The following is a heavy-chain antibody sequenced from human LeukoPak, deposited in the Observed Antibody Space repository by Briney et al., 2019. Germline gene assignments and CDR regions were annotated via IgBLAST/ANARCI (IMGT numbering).Heavy chain of an antibody. CDR3: ARAYIVVVPAARGNWFDP. CDR1: GYTFTSYY. CDR2: INPSGGST. D-gene: IGHD2-2*01. Sequence: ASVKVSCKASGYTFTSYYMHWVRQAPGQGLEWMGIINPSGGSTSYAQKFQGRVTMTRDTSTSTVYMELSGLRSEDTAVYYCARAYIVVVPAARGNWFDPWGQGTLVTVSS. V-gene: IGHV1-46*03. J-gene: IGHJ5*02.